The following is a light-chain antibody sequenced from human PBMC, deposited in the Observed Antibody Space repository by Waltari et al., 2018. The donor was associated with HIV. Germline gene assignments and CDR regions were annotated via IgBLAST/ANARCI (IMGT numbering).Light chain of an antibody. CDR3: SSFTDRATLV. J-gene: IGLJ1*01. CDR1: TTDIGASNY. Sequence: QSALTQPASVSGSPGQSITIPCTGSTTDIGASNYTSWYQHHPGKAPKLIIYEVTNRPSVISNRFSGSKSGETASLTISGLQAEDEAEYYCSSFTDRATLVFGTGTKVTVL. CDR2: EVT. V-gene: IGLV2-14*01.